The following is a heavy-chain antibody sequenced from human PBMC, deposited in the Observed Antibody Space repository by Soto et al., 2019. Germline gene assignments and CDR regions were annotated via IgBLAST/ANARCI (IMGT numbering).Heavy chain of an antibody. CDR2: IYYSGST. Sequence: SETLSLTCTVSGGSISSYYWSWIRQPPGKGLEWIGYIYYSGSTYYNPSLKSRVTISVDTSKNQFSLKLSSVTAADTAVYYCARGNYYDSSGYYRDAFDIWGQGTMVTVSS. CDR1: GGSISSYY. D-gene: IGHD3-22*01. CDR3: ARGNYYDSSGYYRDAFDI. J-gene: IGHJ3*02. V-gene: IGHV4-59*01.